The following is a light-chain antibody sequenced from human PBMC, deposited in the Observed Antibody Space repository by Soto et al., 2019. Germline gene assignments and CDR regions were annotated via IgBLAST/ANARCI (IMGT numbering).Light chain of an antibody. CDR2: SND. V-gene: IGLV1-44*01. Sequence: QSVLTQPPSASGTPGQRGSMSCSGSTSNIGSNTVNWYQQLPGTARKLLLYSNDQRPSGGPDRFSGSKSGTSASLAISGLQSEDEADYYCAAWDDSLNGGVFGGGTQLTVL. J-gene: IGLJ3*02. CDR3: AAWDDSLNGGV. CDR1: TSNIGSNT.